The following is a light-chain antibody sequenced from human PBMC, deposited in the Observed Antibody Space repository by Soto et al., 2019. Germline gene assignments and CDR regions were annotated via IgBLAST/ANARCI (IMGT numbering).Light chain of an antibody. CDR3: HQRQYWPPIT. Sequence: EIVLTHSPATLSLSPGERATLSCRASQSVSSYLAWYQQKPGQAPRLLIYDASNRATGIPARFSGSGSGTDFTLTISSLEPEDFAVYYCHQRQYWPPITFGQGTRLENK. CDR1: QSVSSY. J-gene: IGKJ5*01. V-gene: IGKV3-11*01. CDR2: DAS.